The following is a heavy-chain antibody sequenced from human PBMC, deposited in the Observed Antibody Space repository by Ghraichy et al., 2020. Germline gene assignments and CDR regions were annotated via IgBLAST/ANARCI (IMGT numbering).Heavy chain of an antibody. CDR1: GFTFSSYG. CDR3: AKERLGIFGVVTTKNYYYYGMDV. D-gene: IGHD3-3*01. J-gene: IGHJ6*02. Sequence: GGSLRLSCAASGFTFSSYGMHWVRQAPGKGLEWVAVISYDGSNKYYADSVKGRFTISRDNSKNTLYLQMNSLRAEDTAVYYCAKERLGIFGVVTTKNYYYYGMDVWGQGTTVTVSS. V-gene: IGHV3-30*18. CDR2: ISYDGSNK.